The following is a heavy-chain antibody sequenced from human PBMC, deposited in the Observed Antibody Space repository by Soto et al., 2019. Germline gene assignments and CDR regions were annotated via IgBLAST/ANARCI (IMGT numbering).Heavy chain of an antibody. J-gene: IGHJ4*02. Sequence: QPGGSLRLSCAASGFTFDSYAMNWVRQAPGKGLEWVSTISGSGDYTYYADSVKGRFTISRDNSKNMMYLQMNSLRADDTAVYYCAKNRGLQYYFDYWGQGTLVTVSS. CDR3: AKNRGLQYYFDY. CDR1: GFTFDSYA. CDR2: ISGSGDYT. V-gene: IGHV3-23*01.